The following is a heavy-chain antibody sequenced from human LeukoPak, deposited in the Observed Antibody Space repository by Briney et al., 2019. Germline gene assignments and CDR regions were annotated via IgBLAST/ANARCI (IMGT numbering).Heavy chain of an antibody. CDR1: GFTFSSLG. J-gene: IGHJ4*01. Sequence: GGSLRLSCSASGFTFSSLGMHWVRQAPGKGLEHVSTIGSDGDSTYYADSVKDRFTISRDNSKNALYLQMTSLRPEDSAVYYCVSPVFINYWGQGTLVTVSS. D-gene: IGHD1-14*01. CDR3: VSPVFINY. CDR2: IGSDGDST. V-gene: IGHV3-64D*06.